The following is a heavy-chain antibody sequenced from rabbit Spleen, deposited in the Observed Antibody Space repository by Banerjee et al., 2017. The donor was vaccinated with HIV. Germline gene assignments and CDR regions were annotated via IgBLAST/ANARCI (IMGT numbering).Heavy chain of an antibody. CDR1: GLDFSSSYW. CDR2: IDVGEGNT. J-gene: IGHJ6*01. Sequence: QSLEEYGGDLVKPGASLTLTCKASGLDFSSSYWICWVRQAPGKGLEWIGIIDVGEGNTDYASWVNGRFTISSDNAQNTVDLQMSGLTAADTATYFCARAGYAGYGYANFRDYYGMDLWGQGTLVTVS. D-gene: IGHD6-1*01. CDR3: ARAGYAGYGYANFRDYYGMDL. V-gene: IGHV1S40*01.